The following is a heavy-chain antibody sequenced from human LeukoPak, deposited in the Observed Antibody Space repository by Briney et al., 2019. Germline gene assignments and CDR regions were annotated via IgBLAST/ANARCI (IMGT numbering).Heavy chain of an antibody. CDR1: GYTFSDYY. D-gene: IGHD4-17*01. CDR2: INPNSGGT. Sequence: ASVKVSCKASGYTFSDYYIHWVRQAPGEGLEWMGWINPNSGGTNYAQKFQGRVTMTRDTSISTAYMELSRLRSDDTAVYYCATLYGDYVGSDYWGQGTLVTVSS. V-gene: IGHV1-2*02. J-gene: IGHJ4*02. CDR3: ATLYGDYVGSDY.